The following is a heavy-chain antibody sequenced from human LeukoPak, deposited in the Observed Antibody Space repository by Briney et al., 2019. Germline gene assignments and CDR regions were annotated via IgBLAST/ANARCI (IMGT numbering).Heavy chain of an antibody. D-gene: IGHD6-6*01. Sequence: ASVKVSCKASGYIFSNNDINWVRQAPGKGLEWMGGFDPEDGETIYAQKFQGRVTMTEDTSTDTAYMELSSLRSEDTAVYYCATTPIAARPGRWDYFDYWGQGTLVTVSS. CDR2: FDPEDGET. CDR1: GYIFSNND. V-gene: IGHV1-24*01. J-gene: IGHJ4*02. CDR3: ATTPIAARPGRWDYFDY.